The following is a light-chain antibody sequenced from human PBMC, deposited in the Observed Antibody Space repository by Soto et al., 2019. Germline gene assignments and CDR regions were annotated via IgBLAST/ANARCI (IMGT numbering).Light chain of an antibody. CDR2: GAS. J-gene: IGKJ4*01. V-gene: IGKV3-15*01. Sequence: EIVMTQSPATLSVSPGETATLSCRASQSVSSNLAWHQQTPGQAPRLLIYGASTRATGIPARFSGSGSGTDFTLTISRLEPEDFAVYYCQQYGSSLGVTFGGGTKADIK. CDR3: QQYGSSLGVT. CDR1: QSVSSN.